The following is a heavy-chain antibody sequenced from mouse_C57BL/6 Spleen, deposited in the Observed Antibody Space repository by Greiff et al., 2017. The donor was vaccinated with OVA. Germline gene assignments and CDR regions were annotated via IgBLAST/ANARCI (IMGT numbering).Heavy chain of an antibody. CDR2: ISYDGSN. CDR1: GYSITSGYY. V-gene: IGHV3-6*01. D-gene: IGHD1-1*02. J-gene: IGHJ4*01. CDR3: ARGWFQLLDY. Sequence: EVQLQESGPGLVKPSQSLSLTCSVTGYSITSGYYWNWIRQFPGNKLEWMGYISYDGSNNYNPSLKNRIPITRDTSKNQFFLKLNSVTTEDTATYYCARGWFQLLDYWGQGTSVTVSS.